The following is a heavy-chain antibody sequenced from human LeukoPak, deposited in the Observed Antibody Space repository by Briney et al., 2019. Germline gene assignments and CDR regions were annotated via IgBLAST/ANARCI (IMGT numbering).Heavy chain of an antibody. CDR3: ARDRGIAAAGTGY. V-gene: IGHV1-69*05. CDR2: IIPIFGTA. CDR1: GYTFTSYY. D-gene: IGHD6-13*01. Sequence: ASVKVSCKASGYTFTSYYMHWVRQAPGQGLEWMRRIIPIFGTANYAQKFQGRVTITTDESTSTAYMELSSLRSEDTAVYYCARDRGIAAAGTGYWGQGTLVTVSS. J-gene: IGHJ4*02.